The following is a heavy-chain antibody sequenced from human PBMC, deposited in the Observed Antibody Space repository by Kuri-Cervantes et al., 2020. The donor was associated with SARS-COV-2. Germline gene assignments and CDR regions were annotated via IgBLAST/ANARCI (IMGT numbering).Heavy chain of an antibody. V-gene: IGHV4-34*01. CDR1: GGSFSNYY. D-gene: IGHD3-3*01. CDR2: INHSGST. CDR3: ARGRDRITIFGVVIIRGGYYYYGMDV. J-gene: IGHJ6*02. Sequence: GSLRLSCAVYGGSFSNYYWSWIRQPPGKGLEWIGEINHSGSTNYNPSLKSRVTISVDTSKNQFSLKLSSVTAADTAVYYCARGRDRITIFGVVIIRGGYYYYGMDVWGQGTTVTVSS.